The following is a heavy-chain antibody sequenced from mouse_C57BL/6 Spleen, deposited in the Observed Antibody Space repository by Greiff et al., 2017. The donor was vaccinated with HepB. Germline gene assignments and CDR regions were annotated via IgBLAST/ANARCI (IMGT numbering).Heavy chain of an antibody. Sequence: VQLQQSGAELVRPGTSVKVSCKASGYAFTNYLIEWVKQRPGQGLEWIGVINPGSGGTNYNEKFKGKATLTADKSSSTAYMQLSSLTSEDSAVYFGARKETGKTWFAYWGQGTLVTVSA. V-gene: IGHV1-54*01. CDR1: GYAFTNYL. CDR2: INPGSGGT. J-gene: IGHJ3*01. CDR3: ARKETGKTWFAY. D-gene: IGHD4-1*01.